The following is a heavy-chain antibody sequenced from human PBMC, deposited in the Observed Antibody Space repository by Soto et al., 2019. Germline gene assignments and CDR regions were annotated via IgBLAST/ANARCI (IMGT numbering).Heavy chain of an antibody. J-gene: IGHJ6*03. D-gene: IGHD6-19*01. CDR1: GGSISSYY. CDR2: IYYNGST. V-gene: IGHV4-59*08. Sequence: SETLSLTCTVSGGSISSYYWSWIRQPPGKGLEWIGYIYYNGSTNYNPSLKSRVTISVDTSKNQFSLKLSSVTAADTAEYYCARLSSGCDYYYYYMDVWGKGTTVTVSS. CDR3: ARLSSGCDYYYYYMDV.